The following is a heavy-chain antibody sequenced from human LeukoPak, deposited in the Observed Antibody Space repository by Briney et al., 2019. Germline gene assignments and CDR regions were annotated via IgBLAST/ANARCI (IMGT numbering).Heavy chain of an antibody. V-gene: IGHV3-11*06. D-gene: IGHD2-8*01. J-gene: IGHJ4*02. Sequence: GGSLRLSCAASGFAFSDYYMCWIRQAPGKGLEWVSYISSSSSYTNYADSVKGRFTISRDNAKNSLYLQMNSLRAEDTAVYYCARDSPWSVRYFDYWGQGTLVTVSS. CDR2: ISSSSSYT. CDR1: GFAFSDYY. CDR3: ARDSPWSVRYFDY.